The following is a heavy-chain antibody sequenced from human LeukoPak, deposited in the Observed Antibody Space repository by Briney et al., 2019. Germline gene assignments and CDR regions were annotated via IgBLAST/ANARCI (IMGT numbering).Heavy chain of an antibody. D-gene: IGHD6-13*01. V-gene: IGHV1-3*01. Sequence: GASVKVSCKASGYTFTSYAMHWVRQAPGQRLEWMGWINAGNGNTKYSQKFQGRVTITRDTSASTAYMELSSLRSEDTAVYYCAREPSGYSRYRWFNPWGQGTLVTVSS. CDR2: INAGNGNT. CDR1: GYTFTSYA. CDR3: AREPSGYSRYRWFNP. J-gene: IGHJ5*02.